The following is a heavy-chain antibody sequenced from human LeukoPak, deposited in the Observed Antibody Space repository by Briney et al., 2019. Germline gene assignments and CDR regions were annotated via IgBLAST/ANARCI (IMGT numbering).Heavy chain of an antibody. J-gene: IGHJ3*02. D-gene: IGHD2-15*01. Sequence: SATLSLTCTVSGGSISSSSYYWGWIRQPPGTGLEWIGSIYYSGSTYYNPSLKSRVTISVDTSKNQFSLKLSSVTAADTAVYYCARRGGCSGGSCYSGTFDIWGQGTMVTVSS. CDR1: GGSISSSSYY. CDR2: IYYSGST. CDR3: ARRGGCSGGSCYSGTFDI. V-gene: IGHV4-39*01.